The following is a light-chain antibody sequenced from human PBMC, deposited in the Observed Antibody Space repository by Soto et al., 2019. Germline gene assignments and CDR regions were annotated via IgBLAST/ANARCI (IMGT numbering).Light chain of an antibody. CDR1: QSVSDSS. CDR2: GAS. V-gene: IGKV3-20*01. Sequence: EIVLTQSPGTLSLSPGERATLSCRASQSVSDSSLAWYHQKPVQAPRLLIYGASRRATGIPDTFSGSGSGTDFTLTISRLEPEDFAVYYCQLYGDSPMYTFGQGTKLEIK. J-gene: IGKJ2*01. CDR3: QLYGDSPMYT.